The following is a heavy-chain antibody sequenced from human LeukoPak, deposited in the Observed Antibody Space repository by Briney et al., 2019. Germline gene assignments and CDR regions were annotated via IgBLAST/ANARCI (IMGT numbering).Heavy chain of an antibody. J-gene: IGHJ6*02. CDR3: ARDRPDYPDYYYYYGMDV. CDR1: GFTVSSNY. Sequence: GGSLGLSCAASGFTVSSNYMSWVRQAPGKGLEWVSVIYSGGSTYYADSVKGRFTISRDNSKNTLYPQMNSLRAEDTAVYYCARDRPDYPDYYYYYGMDVWGQGTTVTVSS. D-gene: IGHD4-11*01. CDR2: IYSGGST. V-gene: IGHV3-66*01.